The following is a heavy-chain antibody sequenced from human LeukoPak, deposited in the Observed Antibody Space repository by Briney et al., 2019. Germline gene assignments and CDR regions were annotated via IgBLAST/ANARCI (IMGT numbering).Heavy chain of an antibody. J-gene: IGHJ4*02. Sequence: KFQGRVTITRDTSASTAYMELSSLRAEDTAVYYCAKDRDPVVVIALDYWGQGTLVTVSS. D-gene: IGHD2-21*01. V-gene: IGHV1-3*01. CDR3: AKDRDPVVVIALDY.